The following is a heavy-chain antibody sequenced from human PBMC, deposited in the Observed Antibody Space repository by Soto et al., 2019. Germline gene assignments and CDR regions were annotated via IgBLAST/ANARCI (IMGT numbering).Heavy chain of an antibody. J-gene: IGHJ4*02. Sequence: GGSLRLSCAASGFTFSNAWMNWVRQAPGKGLEWVGRIKSKTDGGTTDYAAPVKGRFTISRDDSKNTLYLQMNSLKTEDTAVYYCTTFLTSCGGDCDFDYWGQGTLVTVSS. CDR3: TTFLTSCGGDCDFDY. CDR1: GFTFSNAW. D-gene: IGHD2-21*02. V-gene: IGHV3-15*07. CDR2: IKSKTDGGTT.